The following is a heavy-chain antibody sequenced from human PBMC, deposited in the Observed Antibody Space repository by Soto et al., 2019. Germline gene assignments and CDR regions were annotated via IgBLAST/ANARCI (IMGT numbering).Heavy chain of an antibody. CDR2: ISSSSSTI. Sequence: GGSLRLSCAASGFTFGASALQWVRQASGKGLEWVSYISSSSSTIYYADSVKGRFTISRDNAKNSLYLQMNSLRAEDTAVYYCAREDDILTGYRFDYWGQGTLVTVSS. CDR1: GFTFGASA. J-gene: IGHJ4*02. V-gene: IGHV3-48*01. CDR3: AREDDILTGYRFDY. D-gene: IGHD3-9*01.